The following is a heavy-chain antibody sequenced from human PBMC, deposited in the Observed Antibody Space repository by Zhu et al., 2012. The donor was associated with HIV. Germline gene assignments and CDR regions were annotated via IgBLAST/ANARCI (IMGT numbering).Heavy chain of an antibody. CDR3: ARHFRTGPYGGDSDAY. CDR1: GVSLSDYY. V-gene: IGHV4-34*01. D-gene: IGHD2-21*02. Sequence: QVQLQQWGAGLLKPSETLSLTCAVYGVSLSDYYWSWIRQSPGKGLEWIGEINHSGSTNYSPSLKSRVTVSVDTFKNQFSLKLTSVTAADTAKYYCARHFRTGPYGGDSDAYWSQGTLVTVSS. CDR2: INHSGST. J-gene: IGHJ4*02.